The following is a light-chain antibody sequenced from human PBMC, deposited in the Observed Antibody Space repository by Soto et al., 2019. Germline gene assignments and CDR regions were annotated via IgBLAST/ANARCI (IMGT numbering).Light chain of an antibody. J-gene: IGKJ4*01. CDR2: DAS. CDR3: QQYDKSPLT. V-gene: IGKV3-20*01. Sequence: EIVLTQSPGTLSLSPGERATLSCRASQSVSSTYLAWYQQKPGQAPRLLIYDASSRATGIPDRFSGSGSGTDFTLTISGLEPEDFAVYYCQQYDKSPLTFGGGTKVEIK. CDR1: QSVSSTY.